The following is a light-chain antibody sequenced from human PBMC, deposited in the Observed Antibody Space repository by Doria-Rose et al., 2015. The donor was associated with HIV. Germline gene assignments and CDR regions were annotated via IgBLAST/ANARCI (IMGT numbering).Light chain of an antibody. CDR1: QSLLYTSKHY. CDR2: WAS. CDR3: QQYYDTPS. J-gene: IGKJ3*01. Sequence: DIRVTQSPESLGMSLGERATLNCKSNQSLLYTSKHYLAWYQQKPGQPPKWLLYWASTRQSGVPARFSGSGSGTDFTLTISSLEAEDVAVYYCQQYYDTPSFGPGTTVDIK. V-gene: IGKV4-1*01.